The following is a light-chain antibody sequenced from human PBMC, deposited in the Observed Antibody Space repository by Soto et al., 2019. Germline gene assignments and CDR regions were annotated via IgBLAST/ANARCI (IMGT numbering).Light chain of an antibody. J-gene: IGLJ1*01. Sequence: QSALTQPASVSGSPGQSITISCTGTSSAVGGYNYVSWYQQHPGKAPKLMIYDVRNRPSGVSNRFSGSKSVNTASLTISGLQAEDEADYSCSSYTSISTYVFGTGTKVTVL. CDR1: SSAVGGYNY. V-gene: IGLV2-14*01. CDR3: SSYTSISTYV. CDR2: DVR.